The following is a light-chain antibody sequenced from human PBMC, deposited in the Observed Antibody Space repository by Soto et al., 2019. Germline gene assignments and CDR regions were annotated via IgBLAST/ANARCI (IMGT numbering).Light chain of an antibody. CDR2: GAS. V-gene: IGKV3-20*01. CDR3: QQYSSSPGT. Sequence: EIVLTQSPGTLSLSPGERATLSCRASQRLTSNYLAWYQQKPGQAPRLLIYGASSRATGIPDRFSGSGSGTDFTLTISRLEPEDFAVYSCQQYSSSPGTFGQGLKVE. CDR1: QRLTSNY. J-gene: IGKJ1*01.